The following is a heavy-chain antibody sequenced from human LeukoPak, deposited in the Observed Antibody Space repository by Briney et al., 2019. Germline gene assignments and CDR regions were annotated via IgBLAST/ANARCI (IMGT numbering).Heavy chain of an antibody. J-gene: IGHJ4*02. CDR3: AKAVPLIVPVVTALED. V-gene: IGHV3-30*04. D-gene: IGHD2-15*01. CDR1: GFTCSSYA. Sequence: SGFTCSSYAMHWVRQAPVKGLEWAAVISYDGSNKYYADSVKGRFTISRDNSKNTLYLQMNSLRAEDTAVYYCAKAVPLIVPVVTALEDWGQGTLVPV. CDR2: ISYDGSNK.